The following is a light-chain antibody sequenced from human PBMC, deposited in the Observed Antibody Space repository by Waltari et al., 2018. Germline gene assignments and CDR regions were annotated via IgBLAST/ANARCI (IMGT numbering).Light chain of an antibody. V-gene: IGKV2-28*01. Sequence: MFMTQSPLPLPVTPGEPASISCRSSQSLLHTNMYNSLDWYLQKPGQSPQLLIYLGSSRASGVPDRFSGSGSGTNFTLRITRVEAEDVGVYYCMQALQTPWTFGQGTRVEIK. CDR3: MQALQTPWT. J-gene: IGKJ1*01. CDR1: QSLLHTNMYNS. CDR2: LGS.